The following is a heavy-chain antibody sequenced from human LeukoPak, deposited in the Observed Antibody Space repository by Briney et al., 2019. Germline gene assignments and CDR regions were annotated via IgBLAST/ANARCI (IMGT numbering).Heavy chain of an antibody. CDR1: GFTFSAYY. CDR2: ISGSGGST. Sequence: PGGSLRLSCEASGFTFSAYYMSWIRQAPGKGLEWVSGISGSGGSTSYTDSVKGRFTISRDISKNTMYLQMNSLRAEDTAVYYCAKQGYSGYDSSYFDYWGQGTLVTVSS. V-gene: IGHV3-23*01. J-gene: IGHJ4*02. CDR3: AKQGYSGYDSSYFDY. D-gene: IGHD5-12*01.